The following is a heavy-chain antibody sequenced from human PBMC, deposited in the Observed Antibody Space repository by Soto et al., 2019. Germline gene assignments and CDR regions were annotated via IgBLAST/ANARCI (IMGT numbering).Heavy chain of an antibody. D-gene: IGHD6-6*01. CDR1: GFTFSSYA. Sequence: EVQLLESGGGLVQPGGSLRLSCAASGFTFSSYAMSWVRQTPGKGLEWVSAISGSGGSTYYADSVKGRFTISRDNSKNTLYLQMNSLRAEDTAVYYCAKAPYSSSSHWYFDLWGRGTLVTVSS. CDR2: ISGSGGST. V-gene: IGHV3-23*01. J-gene: IGHJ2*01. CDR3: AKAPYSSSSHWYFDL.